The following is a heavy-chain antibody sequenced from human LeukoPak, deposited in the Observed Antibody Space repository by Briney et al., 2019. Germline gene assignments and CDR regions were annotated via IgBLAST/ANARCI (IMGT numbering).Heavy chain of an antibody. CDR3: APCRGGLWEFDY. CDR2: INPNSGGT. Sequence: ASVKVSCKASGYTFTGYYMHWVRQAPGQGLEWMGWINPNSGGTNYAQKFQGRVTMTRDTSISTAYMELSRLRSDDTAVYYCAPCRGGLWEFDYWGQGTLVTVSS. J-gene: IGHJ4*02. CDR1: GYTFTGYY. V-gene: IGHV1-2*02. D-gene: IGHD1-26*01.